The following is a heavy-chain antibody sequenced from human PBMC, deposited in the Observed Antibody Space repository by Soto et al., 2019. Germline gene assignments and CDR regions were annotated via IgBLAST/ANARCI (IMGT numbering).Heavy chain of an antibody. Sequence: QVQLQESGPGLVKPSETLSLTCTVSGGSISSYYWSWIRQPPGKGLEWIGYIYSSGSTNYNPSLKSRVTISVDTSKNQFSLKLSSVTAADTAVYYCARDKGGSGWYPSVAFDIWGQGTMVTVSS. J-gene: IGHJ3*02. CDR1: GGSISSYY. CDR2: IYSSGST. D-gene: IGHD6-19*01. V-gene: IGHV4-59*01. CDR3: ARDKGGSGWYPSVAFDI.